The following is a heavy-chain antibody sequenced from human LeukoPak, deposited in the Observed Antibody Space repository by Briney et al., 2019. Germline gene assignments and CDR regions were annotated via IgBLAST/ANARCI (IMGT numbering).Heavy chain of an antibody. Sequence: PSETLSLTCTVSGGSISSYYWSWIRQPPGKGMEWIGYIYYSGSTNYNPSLKSRVTISVDTSKNQFSLKLSSVTAADTAVYYCARAGRGYSYGYDYWGQGTLVTVSS. CDR3: ARAGRGYSYGYDY. CDR2: IYYSGST. CDR1: GGSISSYY. D-gene: IGHD5-18*01. V-gene: IGHV4-59*01. J-gene: IGHJ4*02.